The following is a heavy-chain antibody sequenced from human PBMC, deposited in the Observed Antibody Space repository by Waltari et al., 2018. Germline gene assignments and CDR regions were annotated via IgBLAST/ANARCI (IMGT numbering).Heavy chain of an antibody. CDR3: ARGSSSWIVWYY. J-gene: IGHJ4*02. Sequence: QVQLVQSGAEVKKPGASVKVSCKASGYTFTSYAMHWVRQAPGQRLEWMGWINAGNGNTKYSQKFQGRVTITRDTSASTAYMELSSLRSEDTAVYYCARGSSSWIVWYYWGQGTLVTVSS. CDR1: GYTFTSYA. CDR2: INAGNGNT. D-gene: IGHD6-13*01. V-gene: IGHV1-3*01.